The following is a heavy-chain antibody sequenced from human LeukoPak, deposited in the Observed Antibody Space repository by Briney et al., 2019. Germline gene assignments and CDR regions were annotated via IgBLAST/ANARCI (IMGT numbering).Heavy chain of an antibody. J-gene: IGHJ4*02. CDR1: GGSISSGSYY. D-gene: IGHD3-22*01. CDR2: IYTSGST. V-gene: IGHV4-61*02. Sequence: SETLSLTCTVSGGSISSGSYYWSWIRQPAGKGLEWIGRIYTSGSTNYNPSLKSRVTISVDTSKNQFSLKLSSVTAADTAVYYCARHDSSGYLDYWGQGTLVTVSS. CDR3: ARHDSSGYLDY.